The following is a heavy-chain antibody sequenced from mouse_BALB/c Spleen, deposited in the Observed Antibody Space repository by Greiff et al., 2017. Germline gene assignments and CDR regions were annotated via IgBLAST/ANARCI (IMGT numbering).Heavy chain of an antibody. CDR1: GFTFSSFG. CDR3: ARRDSFDY. CDR2: ISSGSSTI. Sequence: EVQGVESGGGLVQPGGSRKLSCAASGFTFSSFGMHWVRQAPEKGLEWVAYISSGSSTIYYADTVKGRFTISRDNPKNTLFLQMTSLRSEDTAMYYCARRDSFDYWGQGTTLTVSS. V-gene: IGHV5-17*02. J-gene: IGHJ2*01.